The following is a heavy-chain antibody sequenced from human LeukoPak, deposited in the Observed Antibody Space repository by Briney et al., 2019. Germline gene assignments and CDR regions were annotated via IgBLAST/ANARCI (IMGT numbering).Heavy chain of an antibody. Sequence: GGSLRLSCAASGFTFSSYGMHWVRQAPGKGLEWVAVIWYDGSNKYYADSVKGRFTISRDNSKNTLYLQMNSLRAEDTAVYYCAKDAIPYYYDSSGYAFPSYYFDYWGQGTLVTVSS. V-gene: IGHV3-33*06. J-gene: IGHJ4*02. D-gene: IGHD3-22*01. CDR1: GFTFSSYG. CDR2: IWYDGSNK. CDR3: AKDAIPYYYDSSGYAFPSYYFDY.